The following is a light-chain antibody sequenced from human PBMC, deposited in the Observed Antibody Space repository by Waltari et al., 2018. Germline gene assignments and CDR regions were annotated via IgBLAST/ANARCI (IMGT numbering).Light chain of an antibody. Sequence: SYELTQPPSVSVALGQTATIPCGGNNIGKKNVHWYQQKAGQAPVLGIYRDSNRPSGCPERFSGSNSRNAATLTISRVQADDAADYYCQVWDSSWVFGGGSKLTVL. V-gene: IGLV3-9*01. CDR2: RDS. J-gene: IGLJ3*02. CDR3: QVWDSSWV. CDR1: NIGKKN.